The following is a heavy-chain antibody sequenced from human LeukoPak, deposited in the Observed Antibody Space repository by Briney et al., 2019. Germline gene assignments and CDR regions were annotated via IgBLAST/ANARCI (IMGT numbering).Heavy chain of an antibody. J-gene: IGHJ4*01. V-gene: IGHV3-53*01. Sequence: GGSLRLSCAASGFTVSSNYMSWGRQAPGKGLEWVSVIYSGGSTYYADSVKGRFTISRDNSKNTLYLQMNSLRAEDTAVYYCARIDSSRYNIDYWGQGTLVTVSS. CDR1: GFTVSSNY. CDR3: ARIDSSRYNIDY. CDR2: IYSGGST. D-gene: IGHD3-22*01.